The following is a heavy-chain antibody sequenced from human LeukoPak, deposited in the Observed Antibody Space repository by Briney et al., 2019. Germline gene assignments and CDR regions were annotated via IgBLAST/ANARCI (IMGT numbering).Heavy chain of an antibody. V-gene: IGHV3-33*07. J-gene: IGHJ4*02. Sequence: GGSLRLSYAASGFTFSQYCMSGVRNAPGRGLEGLAVIWYEGSNKYYGDSVKGRFTISRDNSKNTLYLQMNSLRVEDTAVYYCARSIAAASTYYFDYWGQGTLVTVLS. D-gene: IGHD6-13*01. CDR1: GFTFSQYC. CDR2: IWYEGSNK. CDR3: ARSIAAASTYYFDY.